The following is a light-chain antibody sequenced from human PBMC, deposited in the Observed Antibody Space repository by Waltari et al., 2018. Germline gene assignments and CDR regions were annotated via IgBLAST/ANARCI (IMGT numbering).Light chain of an antibody. V-gene: IGKV4-1*01. CDR1: ENLFYSVKNRTY. CDR2: WAS. J-gene: IGKJ2*01. CDR3: QQCYSSPYT. Sequence: DIVMTQSPDSLAVSLGERATINCKSTENLFYSVKNRTYLAWYQQKPGQPPKLLIHWASPRESGVPDRFSGSGSTTEFSLTINTLQADDVAVYCCQQCYSSPYTFGRGTKLEIK.